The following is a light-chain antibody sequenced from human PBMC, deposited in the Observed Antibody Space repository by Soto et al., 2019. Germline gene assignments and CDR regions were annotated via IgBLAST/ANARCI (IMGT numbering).Light chain of an antibody. CDR3: QQYYTSPYT. V-gene: IGKV4-1*01. J-gene: IGKJ2*01. Sequence: DFVMTQSPDSLAVSLGERATINCKSSKSVLYSSNNKNYLAWFQQKPGQPPKLLIYWASTRESGVPERFSGSGSGTDFALTISSLQAEDVAAYYCQQYYTSPYTFGQGTKLEIK. CDR1: KSVLYSSNNKNY. CDR2: WAS.